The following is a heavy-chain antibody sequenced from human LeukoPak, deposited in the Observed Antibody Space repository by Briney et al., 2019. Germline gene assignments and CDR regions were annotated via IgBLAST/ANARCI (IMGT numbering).Heavy chain of an antibody. CDR3: AKEDYYDSSGYYYSGPGDY. Sequence: GSLRLSCAASGFTFSSYAMSWVRQAPGKGLEWVSAISGGGGSTYYADSVKGRFTISRDNSKNTLYLQMNSLRAEDTAVYYCAKEDYYDSSGYYYSGPGDYWGQGTLVTVSS. D-gene: IGHD3-22*01. V-gene: IGHV3-23*01. CDR1: GFTFSSYA. CDR2: ISGGGGST. J-gene: IGHJ4*02.